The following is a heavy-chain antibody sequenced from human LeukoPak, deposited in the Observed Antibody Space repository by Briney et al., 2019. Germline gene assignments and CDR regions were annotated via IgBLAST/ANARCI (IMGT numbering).Heavy chain of an antibody. CDR2: ISYDGSNK. CDR1: GFTFSSYA. CDR3: ARDSGVVAATLFFDY. D-gene: IGHD2-15*01. J-gene: IGHJ4*02. V-gene: IGHV3-30*04. Sequence: GGSLRLSCAASGFTFSSYAMHWVRQAPGKGLEWVAVISYDGSNKYYADSVKGRFTISRDNAKNSLYLQMNSLRAEDTAVYYCARDSGVVAATLFFDYWGQGTLVTVSS.